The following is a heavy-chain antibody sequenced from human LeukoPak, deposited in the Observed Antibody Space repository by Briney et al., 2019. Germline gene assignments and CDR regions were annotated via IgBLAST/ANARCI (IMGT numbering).Heavy chain of an antibody. CDR2: IYYSGST. J-gene: IGHJ4*02. CDR1: SGSISSSSYS. D-gene: IGHD2-2*01. V-gene: IGHV4-39*07. Sequence: SETLSLTSTVSSGSISSSSYSWGWIRQPPGKGLEWIGSIYYSGSTYYNPSLKSRVTISVDTSKNQFSLKLSYVTAADTAVYYCARGGVVPDASRVFRDYWGQGTMLSVRS. CDR3: ARGGVVPDASRVFRDY.